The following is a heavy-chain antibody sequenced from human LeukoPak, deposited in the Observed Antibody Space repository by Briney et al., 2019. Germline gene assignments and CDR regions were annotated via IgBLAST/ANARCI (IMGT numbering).Heavy chain of an antibody. V-gene: IGHV3-7*01. CDR2: IKQDGSEK. J-gene: IGHJ4*02. CDR1: GFTFSNYW. CDR3: AREDDWNYEDY. D-gene: IGHD1-7*01. Sequence: PGGSLRLSCAASGFTFSNYWMSWVRQAPGMGLEWVANIKQDGSEKYYVNSVKGRFTISRDNAKNSLYLQMNSLRAEDTAIYYCAREDDWNYEDYWGQGTLVTVSS.